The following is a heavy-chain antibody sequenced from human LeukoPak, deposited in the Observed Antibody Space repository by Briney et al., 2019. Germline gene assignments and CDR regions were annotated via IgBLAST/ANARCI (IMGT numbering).Heavy chain of an antibody. V-gene: IGHV4-39*01. CDR3: ARGRDILTGYFRRTNTWFDP. D-gene: IGHD3-9*01. J-gene: IGHJ5*02. Sequence: SETLSLTCTGSGGSISDSSYYWGWIRQPPGKGLEWIGSIYYSGSTYYNPSLKSRVTMSVDTSKNQFSLRLSSVTAADMAVYYCARGRDILTGYFRRTNTWFDPWGQGTLVTVSS. CDR1: GGSISDSSYY. CDR2: IYYSGST.